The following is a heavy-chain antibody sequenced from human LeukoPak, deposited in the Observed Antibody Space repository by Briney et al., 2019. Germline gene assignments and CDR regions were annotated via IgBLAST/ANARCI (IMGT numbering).Heavy chain of an antibody. CDR2: MNPNSGNT. CDR1: GYTFTSYY. J-gene: IGHJ5*02. Sequence: GASVKVSCKASGYTFTSYYMHWVRQATGQGLEWMGWMNPNSGNTGYAQKFQGRVTITRNTSISTAYMELSSLKSEDTAVYYCARSSSGWYNWFDPWGQGTLVTVSS. CDR3: ARSSSGWYNWFDP. V-gene: IGHV1-8*03. D-gene: IGHD6-19*01.